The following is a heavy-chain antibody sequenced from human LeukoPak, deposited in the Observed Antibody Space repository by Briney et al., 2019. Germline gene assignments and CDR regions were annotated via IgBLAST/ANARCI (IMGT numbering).Heavy chain of an antibody. CDR2: IYTSGST. V-gene: IGHV4-4*07. CDR3: ARDGSYVWGSYRPFDY. D-gene: IGHD3-16*02. CDR1: GGSISSYY. J-gene: IGHJ4*02. Sequence: SETLSLTCTVSGGSISSYYWSWIRQPAGKGLEWIGRIYTSGSTNYNPSLKSRVTMSVDTSKNQFSLKLSSVTAADTAVYYCARDGSYVWGSYRPFDYWGQGTLVTVSS.